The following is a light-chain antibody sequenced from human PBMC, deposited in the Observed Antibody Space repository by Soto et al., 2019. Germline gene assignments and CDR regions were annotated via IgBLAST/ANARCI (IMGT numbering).Light chain of an antibody. J-gene: IGKJ1*01. CDR1: ESVTKY. CDR3: QQRSYWPWT. Sequence: EIVLTQSPATLSLSPGERGTLSCRASESVTKYLAWYQQKPGQAQRLLVYDVSNRATGIPARFSGGGSGTDFTLTSSNLEPEDFAVYYCQQRSYWPWTFGQGTKVEIK. CDR2: DVS. V-gene: IGKV3-11*01.